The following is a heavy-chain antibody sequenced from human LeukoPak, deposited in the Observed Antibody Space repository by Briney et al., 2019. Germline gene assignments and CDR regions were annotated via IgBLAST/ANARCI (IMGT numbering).Heavy chain of an antibody. CDR3: ARLRRGCSGGDRYLDYYGMDV. CDR1: GGSISSSSYY. Sequence: PSETLSLTCIVSGGSISSSSYYWGWIRQSPGKGLEWIGSIYYSEKTYYNPSLKSRVTISVDTSKNQFSLNLSSVTAADTAVYFCARLRRGCSGGDRYLDYYGMDVWGQGTTVTVSS. J-gene: IGHJ6*01. D-gene: IGHD2-15*01. V-gene: IGHV4-39*01. CDR2: IYYSEKT.